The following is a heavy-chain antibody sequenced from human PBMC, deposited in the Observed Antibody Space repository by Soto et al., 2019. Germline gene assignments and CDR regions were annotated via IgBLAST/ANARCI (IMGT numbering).Heavy chain of an antibody. V-gene: IGHV3-23*01. J-gene: IGHJ4*02. CDR3: AKDAGQQWRVAY. CDR2: ISGTGNST. CDR1: GFTFSSSA. Sequence: EVQLLESGGGLIQPGGSLILSCAASGFTFSSSAMSWVRQVPGKGLEWVSGISGTGNSTYYADSVKGRFFISRDSSTTTVDLRMNSLRAEDTAIYYCAKDAGQQWRVAYWGQGALVTVSS. D-gene: IGHD6-19*01.